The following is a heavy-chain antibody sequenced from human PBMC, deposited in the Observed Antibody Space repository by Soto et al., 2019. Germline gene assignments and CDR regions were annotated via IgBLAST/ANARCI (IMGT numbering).Heavy chain of an antibody. Sequence: ASVKVSCKASGYTFTRYAMHWVLQAPGQRLEWMGWINAGNGNTKYSQKFQGRVTITRDTSASTAYMELSSLRSEDTAVYYCARGTGGWYRSGFKFFQHWGEGPLFTVS. CDR2: INAGNGNT. V-gene: IGHV1-3*01. CDR1: GYTFTRYA. CDR3: ARGTGGWYRSGFKFFQH. J-gene: IGHJ1*01. D-gene: IGHD6-19*01.